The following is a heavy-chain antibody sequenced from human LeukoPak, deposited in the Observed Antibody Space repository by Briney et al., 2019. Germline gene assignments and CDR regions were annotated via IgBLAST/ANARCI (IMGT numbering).Heavy chain of an antibody. CDR2: RYYSGST. CDR3: ARHYYDSSGYYPPGDF. CDR1: GXSISRGSYY. Sequence: SETLSLTCTVSGXSISRGSYYWGWIRQPPGKGLEWIGDRYYSGSTFYNPSLKSRVTISVDTSRNQFSLKLSSVTAADTAVYYCARHYYDSSGYYPPGDFWGQGTLVTVSS. V-gene: IGHV4-39*01. D-gene: IGHD3-22*01. J-gene: IGHJ4*02.